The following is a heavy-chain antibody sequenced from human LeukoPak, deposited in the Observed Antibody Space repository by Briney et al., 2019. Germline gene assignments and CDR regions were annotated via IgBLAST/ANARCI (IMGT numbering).Heavy chain of an antibody. CDR1: GYTLTELS. CDR2: FDPEDGET. J-gene: IGHJ3*02. CDR3: ATDPASSGYWYAFDI. Sequence: GASVKVSCKVSGYTLTELSMHWVRQAPGKGLEWMGGFDPEDGETIYAQKFQGRVTMTEDTSTDTAYMELSSLRSEDTAVYYCATDPASSGYWYAFDIWGQGTMVTVSS. V-gene: IGHV1-24*01. D-gene: IGHD3-22*01.